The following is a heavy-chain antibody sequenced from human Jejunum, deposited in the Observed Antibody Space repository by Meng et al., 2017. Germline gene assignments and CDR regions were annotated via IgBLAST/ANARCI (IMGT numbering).Heavy chain of an antibody. J-gene: IGHJ4*02. D-gene: IGHD1-7*01. CDR1: GGFSSIYW. CDR3: ARGWKYAWFN. CDR2: MHQSGSS. Sequence: QVRLQGSGPGLVGPSGALSLTCAVSGGFSSIYWWSWLRQPPGKGLEWIGEMHQSGSSNYNPSLKSRLTMSVDESKNHFSLKLNSVTAADTAVYYCARGWKYAWFNWGQGTLVTVSS. V-gene: IGHV4-4*02.